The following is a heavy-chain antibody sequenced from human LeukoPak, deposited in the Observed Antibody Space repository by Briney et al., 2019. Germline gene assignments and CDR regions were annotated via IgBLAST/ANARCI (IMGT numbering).Heavy chain of an antibody. CDR3: ARGYGGYGNWFDP. CDR2: INPNSGGT. J-gene: IGHJ5*02. D-gene: IGHD5-12*01. V-gene: IGHV1-2*02. Sequence: GASVKVSCKASRYTFTGYYMHWVRQAPGQGLEWMGWINPNSGGTNYAQKFQGRVTMTRDTSISTAYMELSRLRSDDTAVYYCARGYGGYGNWFDPWGQGTLVTVSS. CDR1: RYTFTGYY.